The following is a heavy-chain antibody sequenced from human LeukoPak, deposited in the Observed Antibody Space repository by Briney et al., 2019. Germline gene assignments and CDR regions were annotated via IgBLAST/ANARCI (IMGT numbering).Heavy chain of an antibody. V-gene: IGHV4-59*08. CDR1: GGSISGYF. J-gene: IGHJ4*02. CDR3: ARLGFCSGGRCLADY. D-gene: IGHD2-15*01. CDR2: IYYSGST. Sequence: PSETLSPTCTVSGGSISGYFWNWIRQPPGKGLEWIGFIYYSGSTNYNPSLKSRVTISVDTSENQFSLQLSSVTAAGTAVYYCARLGFCSGGRCLADYWGQGTLVTVSS.